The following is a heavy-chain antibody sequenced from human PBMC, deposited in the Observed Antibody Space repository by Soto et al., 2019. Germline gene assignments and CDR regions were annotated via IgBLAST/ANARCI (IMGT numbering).Heavy chain of an antibody. CDR1: GGAFGSYA. CDR3: VRIVCCTRTSCPRWCDP. D-gene: IGHD2-15*01. CDR2: IIPIFGTA. V-gene: IGHV1-69*06. Sequence: ASVKVYCKASGGAFGSYAITWVRPAPGQGLEWMGGIIPIFGTANYAQKFQCRVTITADKSTSTAYMELSSLRSEDTAVYYFVRIVCCTRTSCPRWCDPCGRGTLVDVS. J-gene: IGHJ5*02.